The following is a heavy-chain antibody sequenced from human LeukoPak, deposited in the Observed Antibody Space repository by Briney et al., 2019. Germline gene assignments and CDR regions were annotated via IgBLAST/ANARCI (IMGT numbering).Heavy chain of an antibody. CDR2: IYTSGST. CDR1: GGSISSGSYY. J-gene: IGHJ4*02. V-gene: IGHV4-61*02. CDR3: ARDVTRFWSGYFES. D-gene: IGHD3-3*01. Sequence: SETLSLTCTVSGGSISSGSYYWSWIRQPAGKGLERIGRIYTSGSTNYNPSLKSRVTISVDTSKNQFSLKLSSVTAADTAVYYCARDVTRFWSGYFESWGQGTLVTVSS.